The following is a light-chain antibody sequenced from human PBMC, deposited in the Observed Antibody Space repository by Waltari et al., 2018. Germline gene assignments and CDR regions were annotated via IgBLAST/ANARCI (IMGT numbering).Light chain of an antibody. CDR1: QSIATD. CDR2: HAS. J-gene: IGKJ4*01. CDR3: QQYNRWPPLT. Sequence: EVVMTQSPATLSVSPGERATLSCRASQSIATDFAWYQHKPGQAPRLLIYHASTRAAAIPTRIRGSGSGTDVTLTISGLQSEASAVYYCQQYNRWPPLTFGGGTKVEI. V-gene: IGKV3D-15*01.